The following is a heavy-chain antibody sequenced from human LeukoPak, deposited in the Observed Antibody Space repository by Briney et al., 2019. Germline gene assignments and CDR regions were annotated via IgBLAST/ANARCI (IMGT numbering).Heavy chain of an antibody. CDR1: GGSISSGSYY. Sequence: SETLSLTCTVSGGSISSGSYYWSWIRQPAGKGLEWIGRIYTSGSTNYNPSLKSRVTISVDTSKNQFSLKLSSVTAADTAVYYCARGRYSYGNPYFDYWGQGTLVTVSS. CDR3: ARGRYSYGNPYFDY. CDR2: IYTSGST. V-gene: IGHV4-61*02. J-gene: IGHJ4*02. D-gene: IGHD5-18*01.